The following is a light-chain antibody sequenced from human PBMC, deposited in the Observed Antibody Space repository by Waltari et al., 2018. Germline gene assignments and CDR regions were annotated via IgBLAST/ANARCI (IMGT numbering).Light chain of an antibody. CDR2: RAS. V-gene: IGKV3-15*01. CDR1: QSICSN. CDR3: QQYNNWLRTP. J-gene: IGKJ2*01. Sequence: EIVMTPSPATVSFSPGESATLSCRASQSICSNLAWFQPKPDQAPRLLIYRASTRATDIPIRFSGSGSVTEFTLTISSLQSEDFAVYYCQQYNNWLRTPFGQGTKLEIK.